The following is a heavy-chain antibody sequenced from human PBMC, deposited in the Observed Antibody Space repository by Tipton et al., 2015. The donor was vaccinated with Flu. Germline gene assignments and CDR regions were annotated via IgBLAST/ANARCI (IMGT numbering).Heavy chain of an antibody. CDR2: IYTSGNT. V-gene: IGHV4-4*07. J-gene: IGHJ4*02. Sequence: TLSRTCNVSGGSLSGYYWSWIRQPAGKGLEWIGRIYTSGNTNYSPSLKSRVTMSVDTSKNQFSLKLSSMAAADTAVYYCARGQGNSGWRYFDYWGQGTLVTVSS. CDR3: ARGQGNSGWRYFDY. CDR1: GGSLSGYY. D-gene: IGHD6-19*01.